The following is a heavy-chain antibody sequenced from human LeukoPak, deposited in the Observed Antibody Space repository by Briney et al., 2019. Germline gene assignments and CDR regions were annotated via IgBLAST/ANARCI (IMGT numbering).Heavy chain of an antibody. CDR3: AKGLTFGFDY. Sequence: GGSLRLSCAASGFTFSTSGMHWVRQAPGKGLEWVAFIRYDGSRKYFADSVKGRFTISRDNSKDTLYLQMNSPRAEDTAVYYCAKGLTFGFDYWGQGTLVTVSS. CDR1: GFTFSTSG. J-gene: IGHJ4*02. CDR2: IRYDGSRK. D-gene: IGHD3-16*01. V-gene: IGHV3-30*02.